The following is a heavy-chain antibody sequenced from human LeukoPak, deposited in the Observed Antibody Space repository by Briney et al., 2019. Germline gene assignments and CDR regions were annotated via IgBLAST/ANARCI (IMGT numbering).Heavy chain of an antibody. Sequence: SETLSHTCAVYGGSFSGYYWSWIRQPPGKGLEWIGEINHSGSTNYNPSLKSRVTISVDTFKNQFSLKLSSVTAADTAVYYCARNYYHGSGKVLRYWGQGTLVPVSS. D-gene: IGHD3-10*01. CDR2: INHSGST. CDR1: GGSFSGYY. V-gene: IGHV4-34*01. CDR3: ARNYYHGSGKVLRY. J-gene: IGHJ4*02.